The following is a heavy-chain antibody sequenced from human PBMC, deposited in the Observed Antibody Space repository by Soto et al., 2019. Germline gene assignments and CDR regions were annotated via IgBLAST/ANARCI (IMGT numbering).Heavy chain of an antibody. D-gene: IGHD3-10*01. J-gene: IGHJ4*02. CDR2: INRDGTTS. CDR1: GFTFSNYW. CDR3: VRLLDVDY. V-gene: IGHV3-74*03. Sequence: EMQLVESGGGLVQPGGSLRLSCAASGFTFSNYWMHWVRQATGKGLVWISRINRDGTTSEYADSVKGRFTISRDNAKNVVYLQMISLRAEDTAIYYCVRLLDVDYWGQGTLVTVSS.